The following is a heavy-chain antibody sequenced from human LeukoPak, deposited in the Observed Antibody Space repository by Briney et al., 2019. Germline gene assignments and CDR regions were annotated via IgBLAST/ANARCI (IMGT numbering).Heavy chain of an antibody. D-gene: IGHD3-22*01. CDR1: GFTFSSYA. V-gene: IGHV3-30-3*01. J-gene: IGHJ4*02. Sequence: PGRSLRLSCAASGFTFSSYAMHWVRQAPGKGLEWVAVISYDGSNKYYADSVKGRFTISRDNSKNTLYPQMNSLRAEDTAVYYCARDPGAYDSSGYSSWGQGTLVTVSS. CDR3: ARDPGAYDSSGYSS. CDR2: ISYDGSNK.